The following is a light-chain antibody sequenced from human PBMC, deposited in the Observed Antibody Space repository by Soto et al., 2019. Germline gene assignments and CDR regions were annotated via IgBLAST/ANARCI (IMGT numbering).Light chain of an antibody. CDR1: QGIGTF. CDR3: LQHNSYPYI. J-gene: IGKJ2*01. V-gene: IGKV1-17*03. Sequence: DLQMTQSPSAMSASVGDRVNITCRASQGIGTFLAWFQQKPGKVPKRLIYGSSTLQPGVPSRFSGSGSGTEFTLTISSLQPEDFATYYCLQHNSYPYIFGQGTKVDIK. CDR2: GSS.